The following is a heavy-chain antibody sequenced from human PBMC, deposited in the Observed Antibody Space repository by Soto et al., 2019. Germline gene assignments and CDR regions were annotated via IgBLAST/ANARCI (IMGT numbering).Heavy chain of an antibody. Sequence: SETLSLTCTVSGGSISSYYWSWIRQPPGKGLEWIGYIYYSGSTNYNPSLKSRVTISVDTSKNQFSLKLSSVTAADTAVYYCARDAADLTGTTMSPHFDYWGQGTLVTVSS. D-gene: IGHD1-20*01. CDR1: GGSISSYY. J-gene: IGHJ4*02. V-gene: IGHV4-59*01. CDR3: ARDAADLTGTTMSPHFDY. CDR2: IYYSGST.